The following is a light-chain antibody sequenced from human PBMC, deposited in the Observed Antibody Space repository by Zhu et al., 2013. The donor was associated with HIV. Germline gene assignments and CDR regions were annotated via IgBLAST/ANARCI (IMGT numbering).Light chain of an antibody. CDR2: ESN. CDR3: ATWDNSLVVGV. CDR1: SSNIGNNF. V-gene: IGLV1-51*01. J-gene: IGLJ3*02. Sequence: QSVLTQPPSVSAAPGQEVTISCSGSSSNIGNNFVSWYQQLPGTAPKLLIYESNKRPAGIPDRFSGSKSGTSATLGITGLQTGDEADYYCATWDNSLVVGVFGGGTRLTVL.